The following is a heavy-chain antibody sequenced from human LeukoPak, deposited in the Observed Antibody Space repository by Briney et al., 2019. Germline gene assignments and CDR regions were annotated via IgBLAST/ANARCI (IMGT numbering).Heavy chain of an antibody. D-gene: IGHD6-19*01. Sequence: GGPLRLSCAASGFSFKTFTMNWVREAPGKGLEWVSSISSRPSDMYYADSVKGRFTISRDNARNSLFLQMNSLRAEDTAVYYCARRGSDFDYWGQGTVVTVSS. CDR3: ARRGSDFDY. V-gene: IGHV3-21*01. CDR1: GFSFKTFT. J-gene: IGHJ4*02. CDR2: ISSRPSDM.